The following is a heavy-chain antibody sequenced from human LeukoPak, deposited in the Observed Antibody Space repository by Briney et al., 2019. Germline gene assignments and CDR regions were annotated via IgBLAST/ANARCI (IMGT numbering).Heavy chain of an antibody. CDR1: GGSFSGYY. J-gene: IGHJ4*02. CDR2: INHSGST. Sequence: PSETLSLTCAVYGGSFSGYYWSWIRQPPGKGLEWIGEINHSGSTNYNPSLKSRVTISVDTSKNQFSLKLSSVTAADTAVYYCASMTTQSHFDYWGQGTLVTVSS. D-gene: IGHD4-11*01. V-gene: IGHV4-34*01. CDR3: ASMTTQSHFDY.